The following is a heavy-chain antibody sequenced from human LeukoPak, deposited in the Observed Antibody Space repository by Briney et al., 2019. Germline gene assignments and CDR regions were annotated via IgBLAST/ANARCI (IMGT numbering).Heavy chain of an antibody. CDR2: IYHSGST. CDR3: AREHIYGSGSYYIDY. D-gene: IGHD3-10*01. V-gene: IGHV4-4*02. Sequence: SETLSLTCAVSGDSISSSNWWSWVRQPPGKGLEWIGEIYHSGSTNYSPSLKSRVTISVDKSKNQVSLKLSSVTAADTALYYCAREHIYGSGSYYIDYWGQGTLVTVSS. J-gene: IGHJ4*02. CDR1: GDSISSSNW.